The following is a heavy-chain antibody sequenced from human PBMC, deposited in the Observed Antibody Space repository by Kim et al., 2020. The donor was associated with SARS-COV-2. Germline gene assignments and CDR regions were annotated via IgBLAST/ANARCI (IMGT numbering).Heavy chain of an antibody. CDR3: ARAGKAIFGLTPLGWFDP. D-gene: IGHD3-3*01. Sequence: KSLVTISVDRSKNQFSLKLSSVTAADTAVYYCARAGKAIFGLTPLGWFDPWGQGTLVTVSS. V-gene: IGHV4-30-2*01. J-gene: IGHJ5*02.